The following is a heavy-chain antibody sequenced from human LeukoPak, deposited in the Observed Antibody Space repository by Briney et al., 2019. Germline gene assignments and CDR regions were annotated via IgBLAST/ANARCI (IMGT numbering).Heavy chain of an antibody. CDR2: IYYSGST. CDR1: GGSISSGDYY. V-gene: IGHV4-30-4*01. D-gene: IGHD3-3*01. J-gene: IGHJ5*02. Sequence: SQTLSLTCTVSGGSISSGDYYWSWIRQPPGKGLEWIGYIYYSGSTYYNPSFKSRVTISVDTSKNQFSLKLSSVTAADTAVYYCARGGVAHPFGPWGQGTLVTVSS. CDR3: ARGGVAHPFGP.